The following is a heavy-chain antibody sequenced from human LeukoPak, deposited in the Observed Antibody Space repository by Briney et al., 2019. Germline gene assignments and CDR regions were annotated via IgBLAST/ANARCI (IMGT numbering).Heavy chain of an antibody. D-gene: IGHD2-2*01. CDR1: GFTFSSYG. CDR3: ARYPFPPLQLLSDPGYYYYMDV. CDR2: ISSSSSTI. J-gene: IGHJ6*03. Sequence: GGSLRLSCAASGFTFSSYGMHWVRQAPGKGLEWVSYISSSSSTIYYADSVKGRFTISRDNAKNSLYLQMNSLRAEDTAVYYCARYPFPPLQLLSDPGYYYYMDVWGKGTTVTVSS. V-gene: IGHV3-48*01.